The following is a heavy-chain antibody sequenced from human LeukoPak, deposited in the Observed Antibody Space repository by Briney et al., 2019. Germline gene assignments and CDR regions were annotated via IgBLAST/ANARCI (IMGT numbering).Heavy chain of an antibody. D-gene: IGHD3-10*01. Sequence: PGGSLRLSCAASGFAFSSYSMNWVRQAPGKGLEWVSSISSSSSYIHYADSVKGRFTISRDNAKNSLYLQMNSLRAEDTAVYYCARAPYGSGSYSGSDYWGQGTLVTVSS. J-gene: IGHJ4*02. CDR3: ARAPYGSGSYSGSDY. CDR2: ISSSSSYI. V-gene: IGHV3-21*01. CDR1: GFAFSSYS.